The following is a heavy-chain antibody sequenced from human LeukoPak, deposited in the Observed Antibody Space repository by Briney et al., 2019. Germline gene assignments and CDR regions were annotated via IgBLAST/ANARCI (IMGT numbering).Heavy chain of an antibody. D-gene: IGHD2-2*02. CDR3: ARDQLYCGGPTCYRTGDDS. CDR1: GFTFSSYW. Sequence: GGSLRLSCAASGFTFSSYWMNWVRQAPGKGLEWVANMNHDGSEKYYIDSVMGRFTISRDNAKNSLYLQMNSLRAEDTAVYYCARDQLYCGGPTCYRTGDDSWGQGTLVTVSS. V-gene: IGHV3-7*01. J-gene: IGHJ4*02. CDR2: MNHDGSEK.